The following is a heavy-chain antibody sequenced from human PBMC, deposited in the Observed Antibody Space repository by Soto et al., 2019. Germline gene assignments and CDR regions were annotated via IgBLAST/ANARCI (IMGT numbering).Heavy chain of an antibody. Sequence: EVQLVESGGGLVQPGGSLRLSCAASGFTFSSYSMNWVRQAPGKGLEWVSYISSSSSTIYYADSVKGLFTISRDNAKNSLYRQMNSLRDEDTAVYYCAGGLYYYDSSGYWGYWGQGTLVTVSS. V-gene: IGHV3-48*02. J-gene: IGHJ4*02. CDR1: GFTFSSYS. CDR3: AGGLYYYDSSGYWGY. D-gene: IGHD3-22*01. CDR2: ISSSSSTI.